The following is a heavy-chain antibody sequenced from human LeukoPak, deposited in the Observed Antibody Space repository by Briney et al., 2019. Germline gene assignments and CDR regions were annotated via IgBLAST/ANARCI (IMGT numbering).Heavy chain of an antibody. D-gene: IGHD1-1*01. Sequence: PGGSLRLSCEGSGFTFSRYWMHWVRQAPGKGLVWVAEIGPDGRNIKYADSVQGRFTISRDNTKNTVFLQMNSLRVDDTAVYYCANDDPGPKAFERWGKGTLVTVS. CDR2: IGPDGRNI. CDR1: GFTFSRYW. J-gene: IGHJ3*02. CDR3: ANDDPGPKAFER. V-gene: IGHV3-74*03.